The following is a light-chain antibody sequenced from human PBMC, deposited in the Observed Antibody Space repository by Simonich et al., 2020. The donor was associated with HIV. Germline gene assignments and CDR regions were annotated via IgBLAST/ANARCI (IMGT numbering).Light chain of an antibody. CDR3: GTWDSSLSAGGV. V-gene: IGLV1-51*01. CDR2: DNN. CDR1: SSNIGNNY. J-gene: IGLJ3*02. Sequence: QSVLTQPPSVSAAPGQKVTISCSGSSSNIGNNYVSWSQQLPGTAPNLPIYDNNKRPSGSPDRFSGSKSGTSATLGITGLQTGDEADYYCGTWDSSLSAGGVFGGGTKLTVL.